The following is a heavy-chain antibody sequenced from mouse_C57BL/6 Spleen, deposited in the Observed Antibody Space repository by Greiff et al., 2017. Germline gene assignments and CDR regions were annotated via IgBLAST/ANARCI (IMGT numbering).Heavy chain of an antibody. D-gene: IGHD2-3*01. CDR3: ARDADGYYDY. CDR1: GFTFSDYY. Sequence: EVKLMESEGGLVQPGSSMKLSCTASGFTFSDYYMAWVRQVPEKGLEWVANINYDGSSTYYLDSLKSRFIISRDNAKNILYLQMSSLKSEDTATYYCARDADGYYDYWGQGTTLTVSS. V-gene: IGHV5-16*01. CDR2: INYDGSST. J-gene: IGHJ2*01.